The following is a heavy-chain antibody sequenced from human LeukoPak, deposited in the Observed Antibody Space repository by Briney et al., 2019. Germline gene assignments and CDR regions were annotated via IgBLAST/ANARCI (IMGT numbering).Heavy chain of an antibody. D-gene: IGHD3-9*01. Sequence: PSETLSLTCAVDGGSFSGYYWNWIRQPPGKGLELIGEINHGGSTNYNPSLKGRVTISVDTSKNQFSLKLRSVTAADTAVYYCARSYDIVTGYYAIDYWGQGALVTVST. V-gene: IGHV4-34*01. CDR2: INHGGST. CDR1: GGSFSGYY. CDR3: ARSYDIVTGYYAIDY. J-gene: IGHJ4*02.